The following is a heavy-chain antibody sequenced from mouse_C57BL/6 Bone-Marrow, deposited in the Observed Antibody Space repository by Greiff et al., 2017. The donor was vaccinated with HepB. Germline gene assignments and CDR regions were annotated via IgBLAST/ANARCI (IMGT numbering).Heavy chain of an antibody. D-gene: IGHD6-2*01. Sequence: DVHLVESEGGLVQPGSSMKLSCTASGFTFSDYYMAWVRQVPEKGLEWVANINYDGSSTYYLDSLKSRFIISRDNAKNILYLQMSSLKSEDTATYYCARTDLLSHFDYWGQGTTLTVSS. CDR1: GFTFSDYY. V-gene: IGHV5-16*01. CDR2: INYDGSST. CDR3: ARTDLLSHFDY. J-gene: IGHJ2*01.